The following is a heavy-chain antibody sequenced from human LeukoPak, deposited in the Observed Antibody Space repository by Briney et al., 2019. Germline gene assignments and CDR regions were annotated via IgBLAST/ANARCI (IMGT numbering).Heavy chain of an antibody. CDR2: IDPSDSYT. V-gene: IGHV5-10-1*01. CDR1: GYSFTSYW. Sequence: GESLKISCKGSGYSFTSYWISWVRQMPGKGLEWMGRIDPSDSYTNYSPSFQGHVTISADKSIGTAYLQWSSLKASDTVMYYCARGVVREPPIGMDVWGKGTTVTVSS. D-gene: IGHD3-10*01. J-gene: IGHJ6*04. CDR3: ARGVVREPPIGMDV.